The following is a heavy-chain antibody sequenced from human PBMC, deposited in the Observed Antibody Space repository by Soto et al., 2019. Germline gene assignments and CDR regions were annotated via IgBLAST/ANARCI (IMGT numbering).Heavy chain of an antibody. V-gene: IGHV3-9*01. CDR1: GFTFDDYA. J-gene: IGHJ4*02. D-gene: IGHD5-12*01. CDR2: ISWYSGSI. Sequence: EVQLVESGGGLVQPGRSLRLSCAASGFTFDDYAMHWVRQAPGKGLEWVPGISWYSGSIGYADSVKGRFTISRDNAKNSLYLQMNSLRAEDTALYYCAKDLGGYDYFGGDYWGQGTLVTVSS. CDR3: AKDLGGYDYFGGDY.